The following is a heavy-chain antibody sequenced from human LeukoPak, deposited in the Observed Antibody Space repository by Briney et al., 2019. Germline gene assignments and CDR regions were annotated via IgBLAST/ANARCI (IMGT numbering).Heavy chain of an antibody. Sequence: SETLSLTCAVYGGSFSGYYWSWIRQPPGKGLEWIGEINHSGSTNYNPSLKIRVTISVDTSKNQFSLKLSSVTAADTAVYYCARAYDFWSGCYQNWGQGTLVTVSS. D-gene: IGHD3-3*01. CDR1: GGSFSGYY. CDR3: ARAYDFWSGCYQN. CDR2: INHSGST. V-gene: IGHV4-34*01. J-gene: IGHJ4*02.